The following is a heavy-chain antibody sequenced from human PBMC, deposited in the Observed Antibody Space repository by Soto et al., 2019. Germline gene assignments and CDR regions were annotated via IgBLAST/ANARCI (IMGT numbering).Heavy chain of an antibody. CDR2: INPRGDVT. Sequence: DVQLLESGGGLVQPGGSLRLSCAPSGFIFSGFIMDWVRQAPGKGLEWVSEINPRGDVTNYAESVKGRFTVSRDNSRNSLYLQLSSLRVDDTAVYYCAKRLWAVGGPFHYWGQGTLVTVSS. D-gene: IGHD2-15*01. CDR1: GFIFSGFI. CDR3: AKRLWAVGGPFHY. V-gene: IGHV3-23*01. J-gene: IGHJ4*02.